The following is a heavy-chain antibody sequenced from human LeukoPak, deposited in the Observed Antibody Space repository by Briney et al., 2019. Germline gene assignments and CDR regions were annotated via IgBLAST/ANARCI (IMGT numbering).Heavy chain of an antibody. CDR1: GGSISSYY. Sequence: SETLSLTCAVSGGSISSYYWNWIRQPAGKGLEWIGRIYASGSTNNPSLKSRVTMSLDTSKNQFSLNLSSVTAADTAVYYCARDIGYSVINWGQGTLVTVSS. J-gene: IGHJ4*02. V-gene: IGHV4-4*07. CDR2: IYASGST. D-gene: IGHD5/OR15-5a*01. CDR3: ARDIGYSVIN.